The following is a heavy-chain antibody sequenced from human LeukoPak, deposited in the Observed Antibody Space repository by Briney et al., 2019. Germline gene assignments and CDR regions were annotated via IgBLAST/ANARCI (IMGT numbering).Heavy chain of an antibody. J-gene: IGHJ4*02. CDR3: VRRSSGSPPYYFDY. CDR1: GFTFSSYW. D-gene: IGHD1-26*01. V-gene: IGHV3-74*01. Sequence: PGGSLRLSCAASGFTFSSYWMHWVRQAPGKGLVWVSRINSDGSTTNYADSVKGRFTISRDNAKNTLYLQMNSLRAEDTAVYYCVRRSSGSPPYYFDYWGQGTLVTVSS. CDR2: INSDGSTT.